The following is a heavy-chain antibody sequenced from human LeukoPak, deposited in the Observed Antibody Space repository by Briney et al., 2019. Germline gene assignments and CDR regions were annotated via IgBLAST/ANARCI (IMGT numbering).Heavy chain of an antibody. Sequence: PGGSLRLSCAASGFTFSSYSMDWVRQAPGKGLEWVSSISSSSSYIYYADSVKGRFTISRDNAKNSLYLQMNSLRAEDTAVYYCARPLHGLHLYDFWSGQYYYYGMDVWGQGTTVTVSS. V-gene: IGHV3-21*01. J-gene: IGHJ6*02. CDR2: ISSSSSYI. D-gene: IGHD3-3*01. CDR3: ARPLHGLHLYDFWSGQYYYYGMDV. CDR1: GFTFSSYS.